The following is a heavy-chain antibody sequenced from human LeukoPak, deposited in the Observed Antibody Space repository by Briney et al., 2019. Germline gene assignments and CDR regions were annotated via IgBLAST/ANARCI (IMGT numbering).Heavy chain of an antibody. Sequence: SETLSLTCTVSGGSISSYYWSWIRQPPGKGLEWIGYIYYSGSTNYNPSLKSRVTISVDTSKNQFSLKLRSVTAADTAVYYCARGRCIAAAGTPAGCYYYYMDVWGKGTTVTVSS. J-gene: IGHJ6*03. CDR1: GGSISSYY. V-gene: IGHV4-59*01. D-gene: IGHD6-13*01. CDR2: IYYSGST. CDR3: ARGRCIAAAGTPAGCYYYYMDV.